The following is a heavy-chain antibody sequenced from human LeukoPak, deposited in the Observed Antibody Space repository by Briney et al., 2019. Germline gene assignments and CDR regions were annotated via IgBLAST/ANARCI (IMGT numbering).Heavy chain of an antibody. CDR3: ASERAGRSSGWYYFDY. CDR2: INPSGGST. Sequence: ASVKVSCKASGYTFTSYYMHWVRQAPGQGLEWMGIINPSGGSTSYAQKFQGRVTMTTDTSTSTAYMELRSLRSDDTAVYYCASERAGRSSGWYYFDYWGQGTLVTVSS. D-gene: IGHD6-19*01. CDR1: GYTFTSYY. J-gene: IGHJ4*02. V-gene: IGHV1-46*01.